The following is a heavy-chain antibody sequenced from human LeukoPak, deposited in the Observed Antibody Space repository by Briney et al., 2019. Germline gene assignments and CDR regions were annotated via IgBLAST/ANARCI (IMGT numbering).Heavy chain of an antibody. D-gene: IGHD3-3*01. Sequence: PGGSLRLSCAASGFTFSDYAMSWVRQAPGKGLEWVSRIRSTGGGTYYADSVKGRFTISRDNSKNTVYLQMNSLRAEDTAVYYCSKGSVNLDYWGQGTLVTVSS. CDR3: SKGSVNLDY. V-gene: IGHV3-23*01. CDR2: IRSTGGGT. CDR1: GFTFSDYA. J-gene: IGHJ4*02.